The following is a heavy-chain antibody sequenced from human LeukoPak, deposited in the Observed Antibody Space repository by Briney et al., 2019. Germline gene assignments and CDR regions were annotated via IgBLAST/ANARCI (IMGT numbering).Heavy chain of an antibody. Sequence: GGSLRLSCAASGFTFSSYAMHWVRQAPGKGLEWVAVMSYDGSNKYYADSVKGRFTISRDNSKNTLYLQMNSLRAEDTAVYYCASGAIGWFDYWGQGTLVTVSS. J-gene: IGHJ4*02. CDR2: MSYDGSNK. CDR3: ASGAIGWFDY. V-gene: IGHV3-30*04. CDR1: GFTFSSYA. D-gene: IGHD1-26*01.